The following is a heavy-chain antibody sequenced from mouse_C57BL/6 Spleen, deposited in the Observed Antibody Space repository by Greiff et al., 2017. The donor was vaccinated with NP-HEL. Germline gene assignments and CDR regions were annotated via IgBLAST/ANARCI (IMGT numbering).Heavy chain of an antibody. D-gene: IGHD1-1*01. CDR1: GFTFSDYG. CDR2: ISSGSSTI. V-gene: IGHV5-17*01. J-gene: IGHJ2*01. Sequence: EVKLMESGGGLVKPGGSLKLSCAASGFTFSDYGMHWVRQAPEKGLEWVAYISSGSSTIYYADTVKGRFTISRDNAKNTLFLQMTSLRSEDTAMYYCARDYYGSSYGPFDYWGQGTTLTVSS. CDR3: ARDYYGSSYGPFDY.